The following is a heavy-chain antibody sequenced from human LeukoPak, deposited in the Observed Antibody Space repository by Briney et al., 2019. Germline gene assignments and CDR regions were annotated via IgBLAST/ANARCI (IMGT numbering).Heavy chain of an antibody. CDR2: ISGSGGST. CDR1: GFTFDDYG. CDR3: AKEGFYCSGGSCYSFYYYYMDV. D-gene: IGHD2-15*01. Sequence: PGGSLRLSCAASGFTFDDYGMSWVRQAPGKGLEWVSAISGSGGSTYYADSVKGRFTISRDNSKNTLYLQMNSLRAEDTAVYYCAKEGFYCSGGSCYSFYYYYMDVWGKGTTVTVSS. V-gene: IGHV3-23*01. J-gene: IGHJ6*03.